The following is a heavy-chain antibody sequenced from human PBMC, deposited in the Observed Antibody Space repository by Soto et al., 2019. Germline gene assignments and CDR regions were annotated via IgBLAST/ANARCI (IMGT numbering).Heavy chain of an antibody. Sequence: GGSLRLSCAASGFTFSGSAMHWVRQASGKGLEWVGRIRSKANSYATAYAASVKGRFTISRDDSKNTAYLQMNSLKTEDTAVYYCTTPRVPAAYLAGYYYGMDVWGQGTTVTVSS. J-gene: IGHJ6*02. V-gene: IGHV3-73*01. CDR3: TTPRVPAAYLAGYYYGMDV. CDR2: IRSKANSYAT. CDR1: GFTFSGSA. D-gene: IGHD2-2*01.